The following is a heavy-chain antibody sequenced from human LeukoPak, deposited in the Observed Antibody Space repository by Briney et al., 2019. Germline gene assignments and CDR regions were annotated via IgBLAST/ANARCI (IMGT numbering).Heavy chain of an antibody. J-gene: IGHJ4*02. Sequence: GRSLRLSCTASGFTFGDYAMSWVRQAPGKGLEWVGFIRSKASGGTAEYTASVKGRFTISRDDSKSIAYLQMNSLITEDTAIYYCTRGYSIDYWGQGTQVTVSS. CDR3: TRGYSIDY. CDR1: GFTFGDYA. V-gene: IGHV3-49*04. D-gene: IGHD4-11*01. CDR2: IRSKASGGTA.